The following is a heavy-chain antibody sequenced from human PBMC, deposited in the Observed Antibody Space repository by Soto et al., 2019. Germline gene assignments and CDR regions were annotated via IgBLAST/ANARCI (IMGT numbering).Heavy chain of an antibody. CDR3: AKDIVVVPAAIAPLDP. J-gene: IGHJ5*02. D-gene: IGHD2-2*01. Sequence: EVQLLESGGGLVQPGGSLRLSCAASGFTFSTYAMSWVRQAPGKGLECVSALSGSGGSTYYADSVKGLFTISRDNSKNTLYLLMNSLRAEDTAVYDCAKDIVVVPAAIAPLDPWGQGTLVTVSS. CDR1: GFTFSTYA. V-gene: IGHV3-23*01. CDR2: LSGSGGST.